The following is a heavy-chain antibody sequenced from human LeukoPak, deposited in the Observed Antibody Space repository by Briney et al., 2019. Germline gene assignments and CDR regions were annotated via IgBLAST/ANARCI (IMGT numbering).Heavy chain of an antibody. V-gene: IGHV3-74*01. CDR1: GVIFSSTW. Sequence: PGGSLRLSCAGSGVIFSSTWMHWVRQAPGEGLVWVSRINSDGSTINYADSVKGRLTISRDNAKNTLYLQMNTLRVEDTALYFCATAGNYRFDYWGQGTLVTVSS. J-gene: IGHJ4*02. CDR2: INSDGSTI. D-gene: IGHD1-7*01. CDR3: ATAGNYRFDY.